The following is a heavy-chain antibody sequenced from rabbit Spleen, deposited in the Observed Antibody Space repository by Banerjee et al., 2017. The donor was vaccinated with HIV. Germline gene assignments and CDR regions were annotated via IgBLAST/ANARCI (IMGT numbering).Heavy chain of an antibody. J-gene: IGHJ6*01. V-gene: IGHV1S45*01. CDR1: GFSFSSSSY. D-gene: IGHD1-1*01. CDR3: ARDTSSSFSGYGMDL. Sequence: QEQLEESGGDLVKPGASLTLTCIASGFSFSSSSYMCWVRQAPGKGLEWIACIDTDSSGFTYFATWAKGRFTCSKTSSTTVTLQMTRLTAADTATYFCARDTSSSFSGYGMDLWGPGTLVTVS. CDR2: IDTDSSGFT.